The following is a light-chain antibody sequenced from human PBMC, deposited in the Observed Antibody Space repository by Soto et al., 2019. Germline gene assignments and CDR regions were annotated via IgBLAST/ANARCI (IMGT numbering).Light chain of an antibody. CDR3: HQYNKWPPIT. CDR1: QSVSSN. CDR2: GAS. Sequence: EIVMTQSPATLSVSPGERATLSCSASQSVSSNLAWYQQKPGQAPRLLIYGASTRATGIPARFSGSGSGTEFTLTISSLQSEDFAVYYCHQYNKWPPITFGQGTRLEIK. V-gene: IGKV3-15*01. J-gene: IGKJ5*01.